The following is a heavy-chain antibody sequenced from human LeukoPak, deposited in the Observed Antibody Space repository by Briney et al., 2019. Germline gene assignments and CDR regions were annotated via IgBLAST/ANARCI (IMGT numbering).Heavy chain of an antibody. CDR3: AKDLALAGTGGGFDV. CDR2: ISGGGDKA. V-gene: IGHV3-23*01. Sequence: GGSLGLSCAVSGFTFSNHAMSWVRQAPGKGLEWVSGISGGGDKAFYVDSVNGRFTISRDNSENTLSLQMRSLRAEDTALYYCAKDLALAGTGGGFDVWGQGTRVAVSS. J-gene: IGHJ3*01. D-gene: IGHD6-19*01. CDR1: GFTFSNHA.